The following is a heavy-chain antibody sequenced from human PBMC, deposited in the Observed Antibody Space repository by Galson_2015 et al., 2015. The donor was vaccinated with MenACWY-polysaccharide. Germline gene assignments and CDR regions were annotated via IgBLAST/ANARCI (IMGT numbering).Heavy chain of an antibody. D-gene: IGHD3-10*01. CDR1: GFSLSTSDVG. Sequence: PALVSPTQTLTLTCTFSGFSLSTSDVGVGWIRQPPGKALEWLAGIYWDDDKRYSPSLKSRLTITKDTSKNQVVLTMTNMDPVDTATYYCARTASWFSYNWFDPWGQGTLVTVSS. CDR3: ARTASWFSYNWFDP. J-gene: IGHJ5*02. V-gene: IGHV2-5*02. CDR2: IYWDDDK.